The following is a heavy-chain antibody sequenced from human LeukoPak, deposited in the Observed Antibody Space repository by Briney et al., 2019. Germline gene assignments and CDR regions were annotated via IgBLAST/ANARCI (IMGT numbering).Heavy chain of an antibody. CDR3: TRAGRYMIVVVFDY. D-gene: IGHD3-22*01. CDR2: IRSKAYGGTT. V-gene: IGHV3-49*03. CDR1: GFTFGDYA. J-gene: IGHJ4*02. Sequence: GGSLRLSCTASGFTFGDYAMSWFRQAPGKGLEWVGFIRSKAYGGTTEYAASVKGRFTISRDDSKSIAYLQMNSLKTEDTAVYYCTRAGRYMIVVVFDYWGQGTLVTVSS.